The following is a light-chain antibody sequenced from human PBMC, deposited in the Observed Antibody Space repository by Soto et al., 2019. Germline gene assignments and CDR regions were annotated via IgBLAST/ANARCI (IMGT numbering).Light chain of an antibody. CDR3: QQYGSSRLT. J-gene: IGKJ4*01. V-gene: IGKV3-20*01. CDR2: DAS. CDR1: QSVGNN. Sequence: EIVLTQSPAPLSLSPGERATLSCRASQSVGNNLAWYQQKRGQAPGLLIYDASSRATGIPDRFSGSGSGTDFTLTISRLEPEDFAVYYCQQYGSSRLTFGGGTKVDIK.